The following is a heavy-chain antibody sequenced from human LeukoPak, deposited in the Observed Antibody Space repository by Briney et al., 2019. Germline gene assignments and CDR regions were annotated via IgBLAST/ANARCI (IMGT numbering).Heavy chain of an antibody. CDR1: GFTFSSYA. Sequence: GGSLRLSCAASGFTFSSYALSWVRQAPGKGLEWVAVISYDGSNKYYADSVKGRFTISRDNSKNTLYLQMNSLRAEDTAVYYCARNMGSGSHIGGDYWGQGTLVTVSS. CDR2: ISYDGSNK. D-gene: IGHD3-10*01. CDR3: ARNMGSGSHIGGDY. V-gene: IGHV3-30-3*01. J-gene: IGHJ4*02.